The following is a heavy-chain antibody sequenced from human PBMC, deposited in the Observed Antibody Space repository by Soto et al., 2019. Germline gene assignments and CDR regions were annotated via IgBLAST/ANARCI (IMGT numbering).Heavy chain of an antibody. CDR2: IGTAGDT. D-gene: IGHD2-15*01. Sequence: PGGSLRLSCEASGFTFSGFDMHWVRQPTGKGLEWVSTIGTAGDTYYAVSVKGRFTISRDNAKNSLSLQMNSLRAGDTAVYFCARGQEVGAHFFDPRRQGTQVTVSS. CDR1: GFTFSGFD. V-gene: IGHV3-13*01. J-gene: IGHJ5*02. CDR3: ARGQEVGAHFFDP.